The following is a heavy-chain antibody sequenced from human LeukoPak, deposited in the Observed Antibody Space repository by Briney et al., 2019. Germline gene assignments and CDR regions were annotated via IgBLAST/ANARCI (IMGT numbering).Heavy chain of an antibody. Sequence: PGGPLSPSCPASGFTFSTNVMHWVRPAPGKGLEYVSSISSNGLSTYYTNSVKGRFTISRDNSKNALYLQMGSLKTEDVAVYYCARGHYYGSGQYYFDYWGQGTLVTVP. D-gene: IGHD3-10*01. CDR1: GFTFSTNV. CDR3: ARGHYYGSGQYYFDY. J-gene: IGHJ4*02. V-gene: IGHV3-64*01. CDR2: ISSNGLST.